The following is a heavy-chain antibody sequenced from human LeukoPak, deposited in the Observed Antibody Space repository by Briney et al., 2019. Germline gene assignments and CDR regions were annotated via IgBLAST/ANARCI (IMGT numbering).Heavy chain of an antibody. CDR1: GGSFSGYY. CDR2: INHSGST. Sequence: RPSETLSLTCAVYGGSFSGYYWSWIRQPPGKGLEWIGEINHSGSTNYNPSLKSRVTISVDTSKNQFSLKLSSVTAADTAVYYCAREGYSSSWPQDYWGQGTLVTVSS. V-gene: IGHV4-34*01. J-gene: IGHJ4*02. D-gene: IGHD6-13*01. CDR3: AREGYSSSWPQDY.